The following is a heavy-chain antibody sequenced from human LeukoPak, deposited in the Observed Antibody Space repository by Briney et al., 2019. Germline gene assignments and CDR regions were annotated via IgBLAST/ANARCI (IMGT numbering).Heavy chain of an antibody. CDR2: IKRDGSEK. V-gene: IGHV3-7*01. J-gene: IGHJ6*03. CDR3: ARVKQQLVRLLGRDTTYYYYYYMDV. D-gene: IGHD6-13*01. Sequence: GGSLRLSCAGSGFTFSSYWMSWVRQAPGKGLEWVANIKRDGSEKHYVDSVKGRFTISRDNAKNSLFLQMNSLRAEDTAVYFCARVKQQLVRLLGRDTTYYYYYYMDVWGKGTTVTVSS. CDR1: GFTFSSYW.